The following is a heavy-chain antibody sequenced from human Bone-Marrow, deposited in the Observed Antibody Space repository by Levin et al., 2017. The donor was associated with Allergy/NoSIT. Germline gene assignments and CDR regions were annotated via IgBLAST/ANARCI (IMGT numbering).Heavy chain of an antibody. CDR3: ARAPDPSLGDIVVVVAANPFSFDI. CDR1: GGSISSYY. J-gene: IGHJ3*02. Sequence: SETLSLTCTVSGGSISSYYWSWIRQPPGKGLEWIGYIYYSGSTNYNPSLKSRVTISVDTSKNQFSLKLSSVTAADTAVYYCARAPDPSLGDIVVVVAANPFSFDIWGQGTMVTVSS. D-gene: IGHD2-15*01. V-gene: IGHV4-59*01. CDR2: IYYSGST.